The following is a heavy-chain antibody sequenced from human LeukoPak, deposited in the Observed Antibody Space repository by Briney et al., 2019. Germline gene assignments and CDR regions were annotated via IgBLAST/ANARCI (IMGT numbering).Heavy chain of an antibody. V-gene: IGHV3-23*01. CDR1: GFTFSSYA. CDR2: ITANGGGT. J-gene: IGHJ3*02. CDR3: ATEPRRLGDLLTI. D-gene: IGHD3-16*01. Sequence: GGSLRLSCAASGFTFSSYAMSWVRQAPGKGLEWVSSITANGGGTYYADSVKGRFSISRDNSRNTLYLQVASLRAEDTAVYYCATEPRRLGDLLTIWGQGTMVTVSS.